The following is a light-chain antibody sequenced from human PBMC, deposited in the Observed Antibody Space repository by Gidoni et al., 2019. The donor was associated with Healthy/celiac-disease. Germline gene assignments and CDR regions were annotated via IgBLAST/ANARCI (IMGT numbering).Light chain of an antibody. V-gene: IGKV4-1*01. CDR1: QSVLYSSNIKNY. Sequence: DIVPTQTPDSLAVPRGERATINCKSSQSVLYSSNIKNYLAWYQQKPGQPPKLLIYWASTRESGVPDRFSSSGSWTDFTLTISSLQAEDLAVYYCQQYYSTPLTFXGXTKVEIK. J-gene: IGKJ4*01. CDR2: WAS. CDR3: QQYYSTPLT.